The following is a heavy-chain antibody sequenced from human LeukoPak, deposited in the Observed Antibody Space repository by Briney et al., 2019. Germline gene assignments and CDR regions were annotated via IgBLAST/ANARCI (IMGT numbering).Heavy chain of an antibody. D-gene: IGHD6-13*01. Sequence: GGSLRLSYAASGFTFSSYAMHWVRQAPGKGLEWVAVISYDGSNKYYADSVKGRFTISRDNSKNTLYLQMNSLRAEDTAVYFCARGDRISSWSLDWFDPWGQGTLVTVSS. V-gene: IGHV3-30*04. CDR3: ARGDRISSWSLDWFDP. CDR2: ISYDGSNK. J-gene: IGHJ5*02. CDR1: GFTFSSYA.